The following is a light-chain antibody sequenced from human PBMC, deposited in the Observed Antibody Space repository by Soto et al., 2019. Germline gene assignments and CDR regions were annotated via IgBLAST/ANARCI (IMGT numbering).Light chain of an antibody. Sequence: EIVLTQSPGTLSLSPGERVTLSCRASQSVSSSYLAWYQQKPGQAPRLLIYGASSRATGIPDRFSGSGSGTDFTLTISRLEPEDFAVYYCQQYGSSRPVTFGQGTRLEIK. CDR2: GAS. J-gene: IGKJ5*01. CDR3: QQYGSSRPVT. CDR1: QSVSSSY. V-gene: IGKV3-20*01.